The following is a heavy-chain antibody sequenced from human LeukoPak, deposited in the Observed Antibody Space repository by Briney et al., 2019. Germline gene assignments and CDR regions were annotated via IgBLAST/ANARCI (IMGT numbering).Heavy chain of an antibody. CDR1: GGSISSSNW. CDR2: IYHSGST. V-gene: IGHV4-4*02. J-gene: IGHJ4*02. CDR3: ARQVRLRAYPFDY. Sequence: PSGTLSLTCAVSGGSISSSNWWSWVRQPPGKGLEWIGEIYHSGSTNYNPSLKSRVTISVDKSKNQFSLKLSSVTAADTAVYYCARQVRLRAYPFDYWGQGTLVTVSS.